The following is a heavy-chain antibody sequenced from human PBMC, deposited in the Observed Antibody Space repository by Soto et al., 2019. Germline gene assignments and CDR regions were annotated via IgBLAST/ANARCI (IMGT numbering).Heavy chain of an antibody. CDR3: AGYCSGGSCYSNGYYYYYGMDV. V-gene: IGHV1-18*01. CDR2: ISAYNGNT. CDR1: GYTFTSYG. J-gene: IGHJ6*02. Sequence: ASVKVSCKASGYTFTSYGISWVRQAPGQGLEWMGWISAYNGNTNYAQKLQGRVTMTTDTSTSTAYIELRSLRSDDTAVYYCAGYCSGGSCYSNGYYYYYGMDVWGQGTTVTVSS. D-gene: IGHD2-15*01.